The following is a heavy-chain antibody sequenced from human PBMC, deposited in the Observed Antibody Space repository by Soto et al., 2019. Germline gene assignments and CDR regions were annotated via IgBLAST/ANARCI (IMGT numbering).Heavy chain of an antibody. D-gene: IGHD3-10*01. CDR1: GYSFTSYW. CDR3: ARHVGDGSGSYGYYYYYYMDV. Sequence: GESLKISCKGSGYSFTSYWIGWVRQMPGKGLEWMGIIYPGDSDTRYSPSFQGQVTISADKSISTAYLQWSSLKASDTAMYYCARHVGDGSGSYGYYYYYYMDVWGKGTTVTVSS. V-gene: IGHV5-51*01. J-gene: IGHJ6*03. CDR2: IYPGDSDT.